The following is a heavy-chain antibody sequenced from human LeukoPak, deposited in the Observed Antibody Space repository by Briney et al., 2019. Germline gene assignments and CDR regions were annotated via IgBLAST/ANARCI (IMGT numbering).Heavy chain of an antibody. Sequence: EASVKVSYKASGYTFSSNYMHWVRQAPGQGLEWMGIINPSGGSTNYAQKFQGRVTMTRDTSTSTVYMELSSLRSEDTAVYYCARGPRITLVRGGQWYYYMDVWGKGTTVTISS. J-gene: IGHJ6*03. CDR1: GYTFSSNY. CDR3: ARGPRITLVRGGQWYYYMDV. CDR2: INPSGGST. D-gene: IGHD3-10*01. V-gene: IGHV1-46*01.